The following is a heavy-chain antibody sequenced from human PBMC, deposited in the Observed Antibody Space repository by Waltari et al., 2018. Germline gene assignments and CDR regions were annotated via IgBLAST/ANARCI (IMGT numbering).Heavy chain of an antibody. CDR2: INPGGGST. D-gene: IGHD2-21*01. CDR1: EYNFTSSY. V-gene: IGHV1-46*01. J-gene: IGHJ6*02. CDR3: ALDTGALWMDV. Sequence: QVQLVQSGAEVKKPGASVKISCKTSEYNFTSSYIHGVRQAPGQGLEWMGIINPGGGSTIYGQKCQGRVTMTRDTSTSTVYMELSSLRSDDTAVYYCALDTGALWMDVWGQGTTVTVSS.